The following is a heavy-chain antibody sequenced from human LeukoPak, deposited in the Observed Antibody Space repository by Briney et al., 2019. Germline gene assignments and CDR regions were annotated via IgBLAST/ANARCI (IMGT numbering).Heavy chain of an antibody. D-gene: IGHD3-10*01. Sequence: ASVKVSCKASGYTFTSYGISWVRQAPGQGLEWMGWISAYNGNTNYAQKLQGRVTMTTDTSTGTAYMELRSLRSDDTAVYYCARDKRYYGSGSLAFDIWGQGTMVTVSS. CDR1: GYTFTSYG. J-gene: IGHJ3*02. CDR2: ISAYNGNT. V-gene: IGHV1-18*01. CDR3: ARDKRYYGSGSLAFDI.